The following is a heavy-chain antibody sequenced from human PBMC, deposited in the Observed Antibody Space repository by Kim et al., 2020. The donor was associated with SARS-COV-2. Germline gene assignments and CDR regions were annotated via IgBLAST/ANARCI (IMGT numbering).Heavy chain of an antibody. CDR2: INAGNGNT. CDR3: AREITMVRGVILGWFDA. J-gene: IGHJ5*02. D-gene: IGHD3-10*01. Sequence: ASVKVSCKASGYTFTSYAMHWVRQAPGQRLEWMGWINAGNGNTKYSQKFQGRVTMTRDTSASTAYMELSSLRSEDTAVYYCAREITMVRGVILGWFDAWCQGSLVTVSS. CDR1: GYTFTSYA. V-gene: IGHV1-3*01.